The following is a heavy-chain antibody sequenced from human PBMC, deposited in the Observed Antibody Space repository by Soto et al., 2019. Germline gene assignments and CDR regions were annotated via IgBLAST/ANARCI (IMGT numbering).Heavy chain of an antibody. CDR3: VKGQVPAAPYYYYGMDV. CDR1: GFTFSSYA. CDR2: ISSNGGST. V-gene: IGHV3-64D*06. J-gene: IGHJ6*02. D-gene: IGHD2-2*01. Sequence: GGSLRLSCSASGFTFSSYAMRWVRQAPGKGLEYVSAISSNGGSTYYADSAKGRFTISRDNSKNTLYLQMSSLRAEDTAVYYCVKGQVPAAPYYYYGMDVWGQGTTVTVSS.